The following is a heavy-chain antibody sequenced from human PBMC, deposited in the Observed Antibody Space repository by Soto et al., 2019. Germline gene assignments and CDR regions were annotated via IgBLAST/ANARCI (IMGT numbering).Heavy chain of an antibody. V-gene: IGHV4-61*01. Sequence: PSETLSLTCTVSGGSVSSGSYYWSWIRQPPGKGLEWIGYIYYSGSTNYNPSLKSRVTISVDTSKNQFSLKLSSVTAADTAVYYCARETFDYGDYAALDWGQGTLVTVSS. CDR3: ARETFDYGDYAALD. CDR1: GGSVSSGSYY. J-gene: IGHJ4*02. CDR2: IYYSGST. D-gene: IGHD4-17*01.